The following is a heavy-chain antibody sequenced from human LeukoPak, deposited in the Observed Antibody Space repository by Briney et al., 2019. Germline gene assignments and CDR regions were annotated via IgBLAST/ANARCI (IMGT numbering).Heavy chain of an antibody. J-gene: IGHJ6*03. CDR2: ISGSGGST. D-gene: IGHD6-6*01. Sequence: GGSLRLSCAASGFTFSSYAMSWVRQAPGKGLEWVSAISGSGGSTYYADSVKGRFTISRDNSKNTLYLQMNSLRAEDTAVYYCAKFLGGSSSWDYYYYMGVWGKGTTVTVSS. V-gene: IGHV3-23*01. CDR3: AKFLGGSSSWDYYYYMGV. CDR1: GFTFSSYA.